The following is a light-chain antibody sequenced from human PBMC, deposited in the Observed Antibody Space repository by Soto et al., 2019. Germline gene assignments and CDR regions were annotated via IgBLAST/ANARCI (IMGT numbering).Light chain of an antibody. Sequence: EVVLTQSPATLSLSPGEGATLSCRASQSIGNYLAWYQQKPGQPPRLLFFDASSRASGVPHRFSAGGSGTDFTLIISSLQPEDFAVYYCQQRVNWPPTFGGGTKVDIK. CDR2: DAS. J-gene: IGKJ4*01. V-gene: IGKV3-11*01. CDR3: QQRVNWPPT. CDR1: QSIGNY.